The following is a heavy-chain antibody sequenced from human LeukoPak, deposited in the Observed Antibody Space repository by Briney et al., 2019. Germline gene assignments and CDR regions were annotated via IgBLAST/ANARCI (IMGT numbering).Heavy chain of an antibody. D-gene: IGHD6-13*01. CDR3: GRDRGYSSSWYFEKDYYMDV. V-gene: IGHV3-33*01. Sequence: PGRPLRPSCAAPGFTFSSYGRHWVRQAPGRGLGWGAAIRYDGSHKYYVDSVKGRFTISRDNSKNTLHLQMNSLRAEDTAVYYCGRDRGYSSSWYFEKDYYMDVWGKGTTVTVSS. CDR2: IRYDGSHK. J-gene: IGHJ6*03. CDR1: GFTFSSYG.